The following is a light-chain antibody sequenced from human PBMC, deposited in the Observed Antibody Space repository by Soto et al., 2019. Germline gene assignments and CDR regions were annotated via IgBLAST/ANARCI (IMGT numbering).Light chain of an antibody. CDR3: SSYASGSTYV. CDR2: DVS. V-gene: IGLV2-14*03. CDR1: SSDVGGYNY. Sequence: QSALTQPASVSGSPGQSITISCTGTSSDVGGYNYVSWYQQHPGKAPKVMIYDVSNRPSGVSNRFSGSRSGNTASLTISGLQAEYEADYYCSSYASGSTYVFGTGTKLTVL. J-gene: IGLJ1*01.